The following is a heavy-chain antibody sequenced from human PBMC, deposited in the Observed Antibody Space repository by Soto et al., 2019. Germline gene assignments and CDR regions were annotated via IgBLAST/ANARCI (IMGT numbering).Heavy chain of an antibody. D-gene: IGHD1-26*01. CDR1: GFTFSSYA. CDR2: ISGSGGST. J-gene: IGHJ4*02. CDR3: AKGPLEWELERDIDY. V-gene: IGHV3-23*01. Sequence: PGGSLRLSCAASGFTFSSYAMSWVRQAPGKGLEWVSAISGSGGSTYYADSVKGRFTISRDNSKNTLYLQMNSLRAEDTAVYYCAKGPLEWELERDIDYWGQGTLVTVSS.